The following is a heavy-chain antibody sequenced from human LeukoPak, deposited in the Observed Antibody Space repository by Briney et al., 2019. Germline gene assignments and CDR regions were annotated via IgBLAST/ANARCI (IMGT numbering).Heavy chain of an antibody. CDR3: ARVPHVNYGKYSSGWLDY. J-gene: IGHJ4*02. D-gene: IGHD6-19*01. CDR1: GFTFSSYA. V-gene: IGHV3-23*01. CDR2: ISGSGGST. Sequence: PGGSLRLSCAASGFTFSSYAMSWVRQAPGKGLEWVSAISGSGGSTYYADSVKGRFTISRDNSKNTLYLHMNSLRAEDTAVYYCARVPHVNYGKYSSGWLDYWGQGTLVTVSS.